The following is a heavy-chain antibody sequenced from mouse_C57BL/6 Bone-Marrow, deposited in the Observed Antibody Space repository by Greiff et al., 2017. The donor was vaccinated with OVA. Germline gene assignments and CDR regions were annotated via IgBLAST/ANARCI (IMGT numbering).Heavy chain of an antibody. Sequence: VQLQESGAELVRPGTSVKMSCKASGYTFTHYWIGWAKQRPGHGLEWIGDIYPGGGYTNYNEKFKGKATLTADKSSSTAYMQFSSLTSEDSAIYYCARWVDGYYWYFDVWGTGTTVTVSS. D-gene: IGHD2-3*01. CDR3: ARWVDGYYWYFDV. CDR2: IYPGGGYT. CDR1: GYTFTHYW. V-gene: IGHV1-63*01. J-gene: IGHJ1*03.